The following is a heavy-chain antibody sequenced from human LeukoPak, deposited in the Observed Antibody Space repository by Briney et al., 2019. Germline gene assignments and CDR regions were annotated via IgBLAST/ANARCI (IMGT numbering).Heavy chain of an antibody. D-gene: IGHD2-8*02. Sequence: ASVKVSCKASGYIFTSYYMHWVRQAPGQGLEWIGLINPTGTGTNYAQKFRGRVTMTRDTSTTTVYMELSSLRSEDTAVYYCAREESGGYFDYWGQGTLVAVSS. CDR2: INPTGTGT. V-gene: IGHV1-46*01. CDR1: GYIFTSYY. CDR3: AREESGGYFDY. J-gene: IGHJ4*02.